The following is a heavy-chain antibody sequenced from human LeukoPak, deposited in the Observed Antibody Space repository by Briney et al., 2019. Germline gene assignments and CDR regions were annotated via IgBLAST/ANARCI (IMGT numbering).Heavy chain of an antibody. J-gene: IGHJ3*02. D-gene: IGHD6-19*01. V-gene: IGHV4-4*02. Sequence: PSETLSLTCAVSGVSINNNKWWSWVRQPPGKGLEWIGEIHPSGSTTYNPSLKGRVTMSVDKSKNRFSLKLTSVTAADTAVYYCATQQWPPAEGAFDIWGQGTMVTVSS. CDR2: IHPSGST. CDR3: ATQQWPPAEGAFDI. CDR1: GVSINNNKW.